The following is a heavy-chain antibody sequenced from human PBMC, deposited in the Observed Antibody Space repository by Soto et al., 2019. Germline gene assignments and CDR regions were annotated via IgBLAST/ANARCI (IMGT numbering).Heavy chain of an antibody. V-gene: IGHV1-69*02. CDR3: ARQKVYYDFWSGLVPDAFDI. CDR1: GGTFSSYT. Sequence: GASVKVSCEASGGTFSSYTISWVRHAPGQGLEWMGRIIPILGIANYAQKFQGRVTITADKSTSTAYMELSSLRSEDTAVYYCARQKVYYDFWSGLVPDAFDIWGQGTMVTVSS. J-gene: IGHJ3*02. D-gene: IGHD3-3*01. CDR2: IIPILGIA.